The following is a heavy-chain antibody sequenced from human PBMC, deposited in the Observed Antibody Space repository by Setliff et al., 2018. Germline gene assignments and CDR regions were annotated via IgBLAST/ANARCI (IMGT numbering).Heavy chain of an antibody. J-gene: IGHJ5*01. V-gene: IGHV1-18*01. CDR3: ARLVRFCTRTACARVAGAES. CDR1: GYSFSDSA. D-gene: IGHD2-8*01. Sequence: GASVKVSCKASGYSFSDSAVSWVRQAPGQGLEWVGWISVYSGNAYYAQRLQDRVTLTTDTSTNTFYLELRSLRPDDTAVYYGARLVRFCTRTACARVAGAESWGQGTLVTVSS. CDR2: ISVYSGNA.